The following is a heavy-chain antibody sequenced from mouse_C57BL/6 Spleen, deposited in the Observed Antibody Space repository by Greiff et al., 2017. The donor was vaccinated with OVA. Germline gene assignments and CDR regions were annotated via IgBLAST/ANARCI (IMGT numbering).Heavy chain of an antibody. CDR3: ASYYGYDERDYYAMDY. V-gene: IGHV1-52*01. J-gene: IGHJ4*01. D-gene: IGHD2-2*01. CDR1: GYTFTSYW. Sequence: QVHVKQPGAELVRPGSSVKLSCKASGYTFTSYWMHWVKQRPIQGLEWIGNIDPSDSATHYNQKFKDKATLTVDKSSSTAYMQLSSLTSEDSAVYYCASYYGYDERDYYAMDYWGQGTSVTVSS. CDR2: IDPSDSAT.